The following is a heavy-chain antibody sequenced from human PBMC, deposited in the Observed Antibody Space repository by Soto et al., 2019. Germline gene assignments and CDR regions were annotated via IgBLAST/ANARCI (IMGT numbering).Heavy chain of an antibody. V-gene: IGHV1-3*01. J-gene: IGHJ4*02. Sequence: ASVKVSCKASGYTFTSYAMHWVRQAPGQRLEWMGWINAGNGNTKYSQKFQGRVTITRDTSASTAYMELSSLRSEDTAVYYCARDPVTCSSTSCHHGYDYWGQGTLVTVSS. D-gene: IGHD2-2*01. CDR1: GYTFTSYA. CDR3: ARDPVTCSSTSCHHGYDY. CDR2: INAGNGNT.